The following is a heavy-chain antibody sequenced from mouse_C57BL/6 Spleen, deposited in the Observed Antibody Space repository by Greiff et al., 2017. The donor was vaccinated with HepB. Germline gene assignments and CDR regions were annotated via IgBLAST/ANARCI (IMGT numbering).Heavy chain of an antibody. CDR3: ARDWDEGYFDY. D-gene: IGHD4-1*01. V-gene: IGHV5-4*01. CDR1: GFTFSSYA. CDR2: ISDGGSYT. J-gene: IGHJ2*01. Sequence: EVQGVESGGGLVKPGGSLKLSCAASGFTFSSYAMSWVRQTPEKRLEWVATISDGGSYTYYPDNVKGRFTISRDNAKNNLYLQMNHLKSEDTAMYYCARDWDEGYFDYWGQGTTLTVSS.